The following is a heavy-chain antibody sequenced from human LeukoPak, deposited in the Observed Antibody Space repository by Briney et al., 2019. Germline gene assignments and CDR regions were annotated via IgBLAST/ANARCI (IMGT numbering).Heavy chain of an antibody. J-gene: IGHJ5*02. V-gene: IGHV1-2*02. CDR2: INPNSGGT. CDR1: RYAFTGYY. CDR3: ARVCCYYDSGSRPSWFDP. Sequence: GASVKVSCKASRYAFTGYYMHWVRQAPGQGLEWMGWINPNSGGTNYAQKFQGRVTMTRDTSISTAYMELSRLRSDDTAVYYCARVCCYYDSGSRPSWFDPWGPGTLVIVSS. D-gene: IGHD3-10*01.